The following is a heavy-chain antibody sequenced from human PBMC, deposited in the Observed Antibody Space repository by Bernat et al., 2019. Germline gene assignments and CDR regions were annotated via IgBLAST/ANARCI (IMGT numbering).Heavy chain of an antibody. CDR1: GGTFSSYA. CDR2: IIPIFGIA. V-gene: IGHV1-69*17. CDR3: ARGNYDFWSGYYTGGY. Sequence: QVQLVQSGAEVKKPGSSVKVSCEASGGTFSSYAISWVRQAPGQGLEWMGGIIPIFGIANYAQKFQGRVTITADKSTSTAYMELSSLRSEDTAVYYCARGNYDFWSGYYTGGYWGQGTLVTVSS. J-gene: IGHJ4*02. D-gene: IGHD3-3*01.